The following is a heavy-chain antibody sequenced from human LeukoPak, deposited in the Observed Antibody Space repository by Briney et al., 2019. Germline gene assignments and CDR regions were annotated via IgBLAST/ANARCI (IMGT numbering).Heavy chain of an antibody. CDR3: ARGPRLLWFGAGYYYMDV. D-gene: IGHD3-10*01. CDR1: GGSFSGYY. CDR2: INHSGST. Sequence: PSETLSLTCAVYGGSFSGYYWSWIRQPPGKGLEWIGEINHSGSTNYNPSLKSRVTISVDTSKNQFSLKLSSVTAADTAVYYCARGPRLLWFGAGYYYMDVWGKGTTVTVSS. J-gene: IGHJ6*03. V-gene: IGHV4-34*01.